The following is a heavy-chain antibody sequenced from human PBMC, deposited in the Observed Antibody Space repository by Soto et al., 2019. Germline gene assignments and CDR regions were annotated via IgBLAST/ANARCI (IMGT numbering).Heavy chain of an antibody. D-gene: IGHD1-26*01. V-gene: IGHV1-18*04. CDR3: ARDGSYYPPRQGYYYYYYGMDL. Sequence: QVQLVQSGAEVKKPGASVKVSCKASGYTFTSYGISWVRQAPGQGLEWMGWISAYNGNTNYAQKLQGRVTMTTDTSTSTAYMELRGLVSGDTALYYRARDGSYYPPRQGYYYYYYGMDLWCQGTTVTVSS. CDR1: GYTFTSYG. CDR2: ISAYNGNT. J-gene: IGHJ6*01.